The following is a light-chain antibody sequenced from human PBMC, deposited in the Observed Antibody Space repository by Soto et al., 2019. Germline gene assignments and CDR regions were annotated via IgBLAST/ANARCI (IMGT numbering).Light chain of an antibody. Sequence: QSVLTQPPSVSGAPGQRVTISCTGSSSNIGAGYDVHWYQQLPGTAPKLLIYVNSNRPSGVPDLFSGSRSGTSASLAITGLQAEDEAYYYCQSYDSSLSGCVVFGGGTKLSVL. CDR2: VNS. CDR1: SSNIGAGYD. CDR3: QSYDSSLSGCVV. V-gene: IGLV1-40*01. J-gene: IGLJ2*01.